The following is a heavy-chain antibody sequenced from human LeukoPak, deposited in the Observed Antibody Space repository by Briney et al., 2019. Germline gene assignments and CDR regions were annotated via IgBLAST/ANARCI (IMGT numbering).Heavy chain of an antibody. V-gene: IGHV4-34*01. CDR1: GGSFSGYY. J-gene: IGHJ4*02. CDR2: INHSGST. Sequence: SETLSLTCAVYGGSFSGYYWSWIRQPPGKGLEWIGEINHSGSTNYDPSLKSRVTISVDTSKNQFSLKLSSVTAADTAVYYCARHLGELLSYFDYWGQGTLVTVSS. D-gene: IGHD1-26*01. CDR3: ARHLGELLSYFDY.